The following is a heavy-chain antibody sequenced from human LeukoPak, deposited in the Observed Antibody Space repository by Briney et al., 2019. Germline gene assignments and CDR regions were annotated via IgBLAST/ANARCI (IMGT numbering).Heavy chain of an antibody. D-gene: IGHD6-19*01. Sequence: SETLSLTCTVSGGSISSGGYYWSWIRQPPGKGLEWIGYIYHSGSTYYNPSLKSRVTISVDRSKNQFSLKLSSVTAADTAVYYCARVGGIAVATNYYYMDVWGKGTTVTVSS. CDR3: ARVGGIAVATNYYYMDV. CDR2: IYHSGST. V-gene: IGHV4-30-2*01. J-gene: IGHJ6*03. CDR1: GGSISSGGYY.